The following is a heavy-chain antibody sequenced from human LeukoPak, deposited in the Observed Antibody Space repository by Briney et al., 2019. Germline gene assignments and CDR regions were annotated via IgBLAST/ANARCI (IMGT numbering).Heavy chain of an antibody. Sequence: PSETLSLTCTVSGGSISSYYWSWIRQPPGKGLEGIGYIYYSGSTNYNPSLKSRVTISVDTSKNQFSLKLSSVTAADTAVYYCARVRYFDWLFDYWGQGTLVTVSS. CDR2: IYYSGST. CDR3: ARVRYFDWLFDY. V-gene: IGHV4-59*01. J-gene: IGHJ4*02. CDR1: GGSISSYY. D-gene: IGHD3-9*01.